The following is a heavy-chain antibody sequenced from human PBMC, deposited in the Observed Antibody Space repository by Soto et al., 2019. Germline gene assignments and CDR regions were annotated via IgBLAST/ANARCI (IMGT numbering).Heavy chain of an antibody. V-gene: IGHV1-3*05. D-gene: IGHD2-21*02. Sequence: QVQLVQSGAEEKKPGASVKVSCKASGYTFTSYAMHWVRQAPGQRLEWMGCINAGNGNTKYSQKFQGRVTITRDTSASTAYMELSSLRSEDTAVYYCARSIVLVTALDYWGQGTLVTVSS. CDR1: GYTFTSYA. J-gene: IGHJ4*02. CDR2: INAGNGNT. CDR3: ARSIVLVTALDY.